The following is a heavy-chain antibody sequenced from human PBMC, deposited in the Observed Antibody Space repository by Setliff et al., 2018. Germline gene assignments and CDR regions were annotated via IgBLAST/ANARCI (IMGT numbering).Heavy chain of an antibody. CDR2: ISSGST. V-gene: IGHV4-4*08. J-gene: IGHJ4*02. CDR3: ARLYEFGELFSNY. CDR1: GGSISVYY. Sequence: SETLSLTCTVSGGSISVYYWTWFRQPPGKGLEWIGYISSGSTNYNPSLKSRVTISVDTSKNQFSLKLSSVTAADTAVYYCARLYEFGELFSNYWGQGTLVTVSS. D-gene: IGHD3-10*01.